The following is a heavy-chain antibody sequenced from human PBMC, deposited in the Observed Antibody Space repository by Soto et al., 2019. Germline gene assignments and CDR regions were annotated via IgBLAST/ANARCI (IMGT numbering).Heavy chain of an antibody. CDR2: ISYSGST. CDR1: GGSISGHY. Sequence: SETLSLTCTVSGGSISGHYWSWIRQPPGKGLQYIGYISYSGSTNYNPSLKSRVTISVDTSNNQFSLRLSSVTAADTAVYYCARDVGLQHDTGYYYLRSGKHSSFDFWGQATLVTVSS. J-gene: IGHJ5*01. CDR3: ARDVGLQHDTGYYYLRSGKHSSFDF. D-gene: IGHD3-3*01. V-gene: IGHV4-59*11.